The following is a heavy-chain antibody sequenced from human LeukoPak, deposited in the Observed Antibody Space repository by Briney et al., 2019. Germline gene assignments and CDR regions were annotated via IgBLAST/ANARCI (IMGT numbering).Heavy chain of an antibody. Sequence: PGGSLRLSCLASGFSFSNYAMSWVRQAPGKGLEWVSNAGRSSRLYGDSGKGRFSVSRDNSKNTLYLQMNSLRADHTDVYYCAKQRGALRENYYMDLWGKRPTVPVPS. J-gene: IGHJ6*03. CDR1: GFSFSNYA. V-gene: IGHV3-23*02. CDR2: NAGRSSR. CDR3: AKQRGALRENYYMDL.